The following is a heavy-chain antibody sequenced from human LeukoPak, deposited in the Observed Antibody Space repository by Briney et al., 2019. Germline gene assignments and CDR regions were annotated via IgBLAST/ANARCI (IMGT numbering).Heavy chain of an antibody. V-gene: IGHV4-59*01. CDR2: IYYSGST. CDR3: ARVSAAARRGFDY. Sequence: SETLSLTCTVSGGSISSYYWSWIRQPPGKGLEWIGYIYYSGSTNYNPSLKSRVTISVDTSKNQFSLKLSSVTAADTAVYYCARVSAAARRGFDYWGQGTLVTVSS. J-gene: IGHJ4*02. CDR1: GGSISSYY. D-gene: IGHD6-13*01.